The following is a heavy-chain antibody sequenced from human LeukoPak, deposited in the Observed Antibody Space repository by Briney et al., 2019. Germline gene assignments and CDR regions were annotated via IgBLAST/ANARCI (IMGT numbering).Heavy chain of an antibody. J-gene: IGHJ4*02. V-gene: IGHV3-30*02. CDR2: IRHDRSDQ. CDR1: SLRVSEDG. Sequence: GPCRRVSGAASSLRVSEDGMRWVRRAPGKGVCRGAFIRHDRSDQYYADSVKGRFTISRDNSKTTLYLQMDSLSAEDTAVYYCARVGYSGYEPFDYWGQGTLVTVSS. CDR3: ARVGYSGYEPFDY. D-gene: IGHD5-12*01.